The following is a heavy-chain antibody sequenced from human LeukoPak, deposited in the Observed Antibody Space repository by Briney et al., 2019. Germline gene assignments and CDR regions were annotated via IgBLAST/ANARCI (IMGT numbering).Heavy chain of an antibody. Sequence: ASVKVSFKASGYTFTGYYIHWVRQAPGQGREGMGWINPNSGGTKYEQKFQGRVTMTRDTSITTAYMELTTLTSDDTAVYYCARDGSWGSTSYSDYWGQGTLVTVSS. J-gene: IGHJ4*02. CDR1: GYTFTGYY. CDR3: ARDGSWGSTSYSDY. V-gene: IGHV1-2*02. D-gene: IGHD2-2*01. CDR2: INPNSGGT.